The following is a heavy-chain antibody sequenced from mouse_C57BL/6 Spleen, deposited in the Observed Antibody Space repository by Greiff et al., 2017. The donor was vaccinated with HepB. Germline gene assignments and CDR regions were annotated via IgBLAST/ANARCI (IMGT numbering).Heavy chain of an antibody. J-gene: IGHJ2*01. CDR2: IRNKANGYTT. CDR1: GFTFTDYY. CDR3: ASVNWDGGYYFDY. D-gene: IGHD4-1*02. V-gene: IGHV7-3*01. Sequence: GGGLVQPGGSLSLSCAASGFTFTDYYMSWVRQPPGKALEWLGFIRNKANGYTTEYSASVKGRFTISKDNAQSILYLQMNALTAEDSATYNCASVNWDGGYYFDYWGQGTTLTVSS.